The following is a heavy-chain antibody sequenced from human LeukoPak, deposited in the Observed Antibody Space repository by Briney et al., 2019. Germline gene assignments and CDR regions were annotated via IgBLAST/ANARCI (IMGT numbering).Heavy chain of an antibody. CDR1: GFTFSTYA. V-gene: IGHV3-30*04. D-gene: IGHD5-18*01. J-gene: IGHJ4*02. Sequence: GGSLRLSCAASGFTFSTYAMTWVRQAPGKGLEWVAVISYDGSNKYYADSVKGRFTISRDNSKNTLYLQMNSLRAEDTAVYYCAREGSGGYSYAFFDYWGQGTLVTVSS. CDR2: ISYDGSNK. CDR3: AREGSGGYSYAFFDY.